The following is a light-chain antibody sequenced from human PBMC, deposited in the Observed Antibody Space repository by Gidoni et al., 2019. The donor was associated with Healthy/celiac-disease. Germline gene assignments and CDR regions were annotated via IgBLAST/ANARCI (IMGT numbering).Light chain of an antibody. CDR1: KLGDKY. CDR3: QAWDSSTVV. J-gene: IGLJ2*01. Sequence: SYELTQPPSVSVSPGQPASITCSGDKLGDKYACWYQQKPGQSPVLVIYQDSKRPSGIPERCSGSNSGNTATLTIGGTQAMDEADYYCQAWDSSTVVFGGGTKLTV. CDR2: QDS. V-gene: IGLV3-1*01.